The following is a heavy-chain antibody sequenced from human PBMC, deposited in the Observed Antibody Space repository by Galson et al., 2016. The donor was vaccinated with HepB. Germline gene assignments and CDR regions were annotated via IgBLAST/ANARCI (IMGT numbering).Heavy chain of an antibody. Sequence: LVKPTQTLTLTCTFSGFSLSTSGVGVGWIRQPPGKALEWLALIYWNDYKYYSPSLKSRLTITKDTSKNQVVLTMTNMDPVDTATYYCAHRPPYYDFWSGKYNWFDLWGQGTLVTVSS. CDR3: AHRPPYYDFWSGKYNWFDL. CDR2: IYWNDYK. CDR1: GFSLSTSGVG. D-gene: IGHD3-3*01. V-gene: IGHV2-5*01. J-gene: IGHJ5*02.